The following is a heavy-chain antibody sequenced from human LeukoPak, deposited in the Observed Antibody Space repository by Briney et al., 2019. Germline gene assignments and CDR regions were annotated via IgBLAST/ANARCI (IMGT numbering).Heavy chain of an antibody. Sequence: SETLSLTCTVSGGSISSYYWSWIRQPPGKGLEWIGYIYYSGSTNYNPSLKSRVTISVDTSKNQFSLKLSSVTAADTAVYYCARPSRFLEWLLAFDIWGQGTMVTVSS. CDR3: ARPSRFLEWLLAFDI. CDR1: GGSISSYY. J-gene: IGHJ3*02. CDR2: IYYSGST. V-gene: IGHV4-59*01. D-gene: IGHD3-3*01.